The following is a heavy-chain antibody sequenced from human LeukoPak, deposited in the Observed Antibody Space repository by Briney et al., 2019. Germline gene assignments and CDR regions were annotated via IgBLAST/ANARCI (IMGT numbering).Heavy chain of an antibody. CDR1: GFTFSSYA. CDR3: AKVVYYDFWSGYSREYYYYYMDV. CDR2: ISGSGGST. D-gene: IGHD3-3*01. J-gene: IGHJ6*03. Sequence: PGGSLRLSCAASGFTFSSYAMSWVRQAPGKGLEWVSAISGSGGSTYYADSVKGRFTISRDNSKNTLYLQMNSLRAEDTAVYYCAKVVYYDFWSGYSREYYYYYMDVWGKGTTVTVSS. V-gene: IGHV3-23*01.